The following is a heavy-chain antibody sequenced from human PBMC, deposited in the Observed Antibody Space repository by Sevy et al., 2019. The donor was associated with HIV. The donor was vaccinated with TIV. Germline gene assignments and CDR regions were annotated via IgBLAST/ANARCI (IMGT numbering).Heavy chain of an antibody. Sequence: QSQTLSLTCTISGGSVSTYFWSWIRQPPGKGLEWIGRISYSGITEYNPSLGSRVIISLDTSKNQFSLKLRSVTAADTAFYYCTRDHWYDTSGFWIDAYDIWGQGRRVTVSS. J-gene: IGHJ3*02. CDR2: ISYSGIT. CDR1: GGSVSTYF. V-gene: IGHV4-59*02. CDR3: TRDHWYDTSGFWIDAYDI. D-gene: IGHD3-22*01.